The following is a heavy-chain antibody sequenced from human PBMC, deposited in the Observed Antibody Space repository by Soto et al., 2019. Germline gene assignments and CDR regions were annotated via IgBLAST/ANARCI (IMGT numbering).Heavy chain of an antibody. J-gene: IGHJ4*02. CDR1: DGSVSSGNYY. V-gene: IGHV4-61*01. CDR3: ARDSLALFDS. Sequence: SETLSLTCTVSDGSVSSGNYYWTWIRQPPGKGLEWIGYISSSGSTLYNPSLKSRVIISVDTSMNQFSLKLSSVTAADTAVYYCARDSLALFDSWGQGTLVTV. CDR2: ISSSGST. D-gene: IGHD5-12*01.